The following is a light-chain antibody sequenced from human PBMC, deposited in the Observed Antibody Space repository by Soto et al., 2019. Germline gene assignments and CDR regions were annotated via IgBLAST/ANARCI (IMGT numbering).Light chain of an antibody. J-gene: IGLJ1*01. V-gene: IGLV2-14*01. Sequence: QSVLTEPASVSGSPGQSIAISCTGTSSDIGYYNYVSWYQQRPGKAPKLLIYEVSNRPSGDSNRFSGSKSDNTASLTISGLQAEDEAFYYCSSYTTRSTYVFGTGTKVTVL. CDR2: EVS. CDR1: SSDIGYYNY. CDR3: SSYTTRSTYV.